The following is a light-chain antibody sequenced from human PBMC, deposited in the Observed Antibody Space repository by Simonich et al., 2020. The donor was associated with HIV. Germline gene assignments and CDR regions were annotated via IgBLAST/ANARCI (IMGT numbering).Light chain of an antibody. J-gene: IGKJ3*01. CDR2: AAS. CDR1: QGICRN. CDR3: QQSYSTPT. Sequence: DIQMRQSPSFMSASVGDRGNITGRESQGICRNLNWYQQKQGKAPKLLIYAASSLQSGVPSRFSGSGSGTDFPLTISSLQPEDFATYYCQQSYSTPTFGPGTKVDIK. V-gene: IGKV1-39*01.